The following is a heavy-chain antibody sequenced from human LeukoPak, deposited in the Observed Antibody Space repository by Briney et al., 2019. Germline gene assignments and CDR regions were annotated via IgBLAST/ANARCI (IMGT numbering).Heavy chain of an antibody. J-gene: IGHJ6*02. CDR3: ARDPAYDSSGYYLYYYYGMDV. CDR1: GFTFSIYA. CDR2: ISYDGSNK. V-gene: IGHV3-30-3*01. Sequence: GGSLRLSCAASGFTFSIYAMHWVRQAPGKGLEWVAVISYDGSNKYYADSVKGRFTISRDNSKNTLYLQMNSLRAEDTAVYYCARDPAYDSSGYYLYYYYGMDVWGQGTTVTVSS. D-gene: IGHD3-22*01.